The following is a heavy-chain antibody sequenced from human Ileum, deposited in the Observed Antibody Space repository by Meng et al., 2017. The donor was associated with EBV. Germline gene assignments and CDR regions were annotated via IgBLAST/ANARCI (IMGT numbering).Heavy chain of an antibody. CDR3: ARNVPGTSAYYD. CDR1: GYSISSTNG. J-gene: IGHJ4*02. CDR2: IYYSGST. D-gene: IGHD3-22*01. Sequence: VQLQESGPGLVKPSDTLSLTCAGSGYSISSTNGWGWIRQPPGKGLEWIGYIYYSGSTSYNPSLKSRVTMSVDTSKNQFSLNLNSVTAVDTAVYYCARNVPGTSAYYDWGQGTLVTVSS. V-gene: IGHV4-28*01.